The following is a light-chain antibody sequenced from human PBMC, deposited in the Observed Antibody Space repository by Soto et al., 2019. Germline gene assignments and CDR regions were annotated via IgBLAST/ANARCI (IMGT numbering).Light chain of an antibody. CDR2: SAS. CDR3: QKANSFPLT. J-gene: IGKJ3*01. CDR1: QGISRW. Sequence: DIQMTQLPSSLSASVGDRVTITCRASQGISRWLAWYHQKPGKAPNLLIYSASTLHSGVPSRFSGSGSWTDFALTISSMQPEDFGTYYCQKANSFPLTFGPGTKVDMK. V-gene: IGKV1-12*01.